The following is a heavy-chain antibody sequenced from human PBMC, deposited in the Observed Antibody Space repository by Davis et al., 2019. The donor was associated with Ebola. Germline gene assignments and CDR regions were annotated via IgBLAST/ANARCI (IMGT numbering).Heavy chain of an antibody. J-gene: IGHJ4*02. Sequence: GESLKISCSASGFTFSSYTMHWVRQAPGKGLEYVSFIDGGGGSTNYADSVKGRFTISRDNAKNSLFLQMNTLRDEDTAVYYCARGVVGTGTTWGDYWGQGTLVTVSS. CDR1: GFTFSSYT. CDR2: IDGGGGST. V-gene: IGHV3-64*04. CDR3: ARGVVGTGTTWGDY. D-gene: IGHD1-1*01.